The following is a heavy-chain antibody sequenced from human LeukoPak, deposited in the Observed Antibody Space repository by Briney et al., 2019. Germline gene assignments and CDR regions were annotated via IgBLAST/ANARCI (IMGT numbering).Heavy chain of an antibody. CDR1: GGSISSGSYY. Sequence: SSETLPLTCTVSGGSISSGSYYWSWIRQPAGKGLEWIGRIYTSGSTNYNPSLKSRVTISVDKSKNQFSLKLSSVTAADTAVYYCARGPPYSSGWHWGHPFDYWGQGTLVTVSS. D-gene: IGHD6-19*01. CDR3: ARGPPYSSGWHWGHPFDY. V-gene: IGHV4-61*02. CDR2: IYTSGST. J-gene: IGHJ4*02.